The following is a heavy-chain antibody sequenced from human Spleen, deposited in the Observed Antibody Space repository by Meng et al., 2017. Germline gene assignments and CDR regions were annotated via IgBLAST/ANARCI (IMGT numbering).Heavy chain of an antibody. J-gene: IGHJ5*02. CDR1: GYNFPDYY. Sequence: ASVKVSCKPSGYNFPDYYIHWVRRAPGQGLEWMGRIDPKSGDTHYAQKFQGRVTMTGDTSIGTAYMELRGLTSDDTAMYYCARDLGDTAAGQYKWLDPWGQGTLVTVSS. D-gene: IGHD6-25*01. CDR2: IDPKSGDT. CDR3: ARDLGDTAAGQYKWLDP. V-gene: IGHV1-2*06.